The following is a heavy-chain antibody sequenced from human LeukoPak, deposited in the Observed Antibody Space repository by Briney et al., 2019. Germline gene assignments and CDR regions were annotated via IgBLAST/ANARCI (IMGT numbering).Heavy chain of an antibody. CDR3: ARVLHAPYLIDS. V-gene: IGHV4-38-2*02. Sequence: SETLSLTCTVSDSSITSTYYWAWFRQPPGKGLEWIATVFRLQTVRTFNNPSLESRVTMSLDPSQNQFSLNLTSVTAADTALYFCARVLHAPYLIDSWGQGTLVTVSS. CDR2: VFRLQTVRT. CDR1: DSSITSTYY. J-gene: IGHJ4*02. D-gene: IGHD2-8*01.